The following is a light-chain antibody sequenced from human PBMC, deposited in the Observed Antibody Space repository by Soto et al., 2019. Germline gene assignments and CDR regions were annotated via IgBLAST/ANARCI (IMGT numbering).Light chain of an antibody. J-gene: IGKJ4*01. V-gene: IGKV3-11*01. CDR1: QSVSSQ. Sequence: EIVLTQSPATLSLSPGERATLSCRASQSVSSQLSWFQQIPGQAPRLLIYDASNRATGIPARFSGSGSGTDFTLTISSLEPEDFAVYFCQQRSDWPLTFGGGTKVEIK. CDR2: DAS. CDR3: QQRSDWPLT.